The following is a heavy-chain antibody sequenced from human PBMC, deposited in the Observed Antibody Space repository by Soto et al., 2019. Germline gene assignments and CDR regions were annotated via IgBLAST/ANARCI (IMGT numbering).Heavy chain of an antibody. CDR1: GFTFSSYA. J-gene: IGHJ4*02. CDR2: ISGSGGST. Sequence: LGLSCAASGFTFSSYAMSWVRQAPGKGLEWVSAISGSGGSTYYADSVKGRFTISRDNSKNTLYLQMNSLRAEDTAVYYCAKDSGGGSLDTAMINDYWGQGTLGTVS. V-gene: IGHV3-23*01. D-gene: IGHD5-18*01. CDR3: AKDSGGGSLDTAMINDY.